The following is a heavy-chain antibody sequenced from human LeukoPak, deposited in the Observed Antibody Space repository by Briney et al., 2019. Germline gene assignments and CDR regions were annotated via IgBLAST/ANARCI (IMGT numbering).Heavy chain of an antibody. V-gene: IGHV4-61*09. J-gene: IGHJ6*03. CDR2: IYTTGWST. D-gene: IGHD2-2*01. CDR3: ARMTYCGKTRCHGYYYMDV. Sequence: SQTLSLTCTVSRGSIGSGTYYWIWIRQPPGKGLEWIGHIYTTGWSTNYKPSLKSRVTISVDTSKNQFSLTLNSVTAAEPPTQTRARMTYCGKTRCHGYYYMDVWGKGTAVTVSS. CDR1: RGSIGSGTYY.